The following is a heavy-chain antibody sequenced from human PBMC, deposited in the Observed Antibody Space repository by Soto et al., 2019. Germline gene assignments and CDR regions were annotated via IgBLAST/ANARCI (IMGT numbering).Heavy chain of an antibody. CDR1: GGSISSYY. CDR2: IYYSGCT. V-gene: IGHV4-59*08. CDR3: ARLTLRYFDWLPDY. D-gene: IGHD3-9*01. Sequence: QVQLQESGPGLVKPSETLSLTCTVSGGSISSYYWSWIRQPPGKGLEWIGYIYYSGCTNYNPSLKSRVTISVDTSKNQFSLKLSSVTAADTAVYYCARLTLRYFDWLPDYWGQGTLVTVSS. J-gene: IGHJ4*02.